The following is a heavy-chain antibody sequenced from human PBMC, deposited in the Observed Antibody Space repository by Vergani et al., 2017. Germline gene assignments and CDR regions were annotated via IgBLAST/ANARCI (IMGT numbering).Heavy chain of an antibody. V-gene: IGHV3-30*04. CDR2: ISYDGSNK. CDR3: ASDRWGTSLSFDY. CDR1: GFTFSSYA. J-gene: IGHJ4*02. D-gene: IGHD1-1*01. Sequence: QVQLVESGGGVVQPGRSLRLSCAASGFTFSSYAMHWVRQAPGKGLEWVAVISYDGSNKYYADSVKGRFTISRDNSKNTLYLQMNSLRAEDTAVYYCASDRWGTSLSFDYWGQGTLVTVSS.